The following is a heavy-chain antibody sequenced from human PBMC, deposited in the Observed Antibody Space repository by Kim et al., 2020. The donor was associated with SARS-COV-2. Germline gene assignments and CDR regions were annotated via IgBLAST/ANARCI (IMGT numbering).Heavy chain of an antibody. Sequence: GGSLRLSCSASGFTFSTYAMYWVRQAPGKGLEYVSSISRSGRTIDYADSMKGRSTISRDNSKNMLYLQVSSLRPEDTAVYYCVKEVMPTSGTNYFDYWGRGALFTVS. CDR1: GFTFSTYA. J-gene: IGHJ4*02. D-gene: IGHD2-8*01. V-gene: IGHV3-64D*09. CDR3: VKEVMPTSGTNYFDY. CDR2: ISRSGRTI.